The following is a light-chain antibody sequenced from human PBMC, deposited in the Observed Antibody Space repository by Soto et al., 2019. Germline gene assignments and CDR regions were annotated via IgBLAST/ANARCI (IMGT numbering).Light chain of an antibody. CDR2: GAS. CDR1: QSVSSSH. Sequence: EIVLTQSPGTLSLSPGERATLSCSASQSVSSSHLAWYQQKPGQPPRLLVYGASSRATGIPDRFSGSGSGTDFTLTISRLEPEDFAVYYCQQYVASQTFGQGTKVEIK. J-gene: IGKJ1*01. V-gene: IGKV3-20*01. CDR3: QQYVASQT.